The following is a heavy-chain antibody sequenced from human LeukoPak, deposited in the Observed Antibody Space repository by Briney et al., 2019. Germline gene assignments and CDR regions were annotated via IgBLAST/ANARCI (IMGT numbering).Heavy chain of an antibody. J-gene: IGHJ4*02. V-gene: IGHV3-23*01. CDR1: GFTFSSYA. CDR3: AKEGRSAVAGTADY. D-gene: IGHD6-19*01. CDR2: ISGSGGST. Sequence: GGSLRLSCAASGFTFSSYAMSWVRQAPGKGLEWVSAISGSGGSTYYADSVKGRFTIPRDNSKNTLYLQMNSLRAEDTAVYYCAKEGRSAVAGTADYWGQGTLVTVSS.